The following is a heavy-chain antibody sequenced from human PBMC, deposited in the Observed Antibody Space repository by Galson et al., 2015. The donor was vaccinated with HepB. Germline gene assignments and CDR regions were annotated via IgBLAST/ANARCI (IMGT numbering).Heavy chain of an antibody. D-gene: IGHD6-13*01. CDR3: ARQYSSSWSIDYYYGMDV. CDR2: IWYDGSNK. CDR1: GFTFSSYG. V-gene: IGHV3-33*01. Sequence: SLRLSCAASGFTFSSYGMHWVRQAPGKGLEWVAVIWYDGSNKYYADSVKGRFTISRDNSKNTLYLQMNSLRAEDTAVYYCARQYSSSWSIDYYYGMDVWGQGTTVTVSS. J-gene: IGHJ6*02.